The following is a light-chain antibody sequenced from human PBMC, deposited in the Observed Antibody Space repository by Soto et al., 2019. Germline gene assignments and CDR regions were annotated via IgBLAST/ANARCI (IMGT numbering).Light chain of an antibody. CDR3: QQYYSYPLT. CDR2: AAS. Sequence: AIRMTQSPSSLSASTGDRVTITCRASQGISSYLAWYQQKPGKAPKLLIYAASTLQSGVPSRFSGSGYGTAFTLTITCLQSEDFATYYCQQYYSYPLTFGPGTKVDIK. V-gene: IGKV1-8*01. CDR1: QGISSY. J-gene: IGKJ3*01.